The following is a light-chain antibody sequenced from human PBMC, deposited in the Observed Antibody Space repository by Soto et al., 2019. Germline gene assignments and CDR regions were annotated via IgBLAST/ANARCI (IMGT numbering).Light chain of an antibody. CDR3: QQLNSYPIT. CDR2: DAS. J-gene: IGKJ5*01. V-gene: IGKV1-5*01. CDR1: QSISSW. Sequence: DIQMTQSPSTLSASVGDRVTIACLASQSISSWLAWYQQKPGKAPKLLIYDASSLESGVPSRFSGSGSGTEFTLTISSLQPDDFATYYCQQLNSYPITFGQGTRLEI.